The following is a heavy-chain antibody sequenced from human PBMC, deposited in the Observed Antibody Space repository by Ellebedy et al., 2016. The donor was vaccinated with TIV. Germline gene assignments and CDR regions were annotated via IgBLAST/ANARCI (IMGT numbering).Heavy chain of an antibody. D-gene: IGHD3-10*01. CDR1: GYTFTGYY. CDR3: ARQSPDPTYYYGSGSYSATPDY. CDR2: INPNSGGT. Sequence: ASVKVSCXASGYTFTGYYMHWVRQAPGQGLEWMGWINPNSGGTNYAQKFQGRVTMTRDTSISTAYMELSRLRSDDTAVYYCARQSPDPTYYYGSGSYSATPDYWGQGTLVTVSS. J-gene: IGHJ4*02. V-gene: IGHV1-2*02.